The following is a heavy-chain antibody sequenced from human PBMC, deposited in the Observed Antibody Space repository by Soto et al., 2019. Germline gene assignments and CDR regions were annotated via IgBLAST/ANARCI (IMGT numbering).Heavy chain of an antibody. CDR3: AKECRSSSSLPRIDY. CDR2: ITWNSGSI. CDR1: GLTFNNYA. Sequence: EVQLVESGGGLVQPGRSLRLSCAASGLTFNNYAMHWVRQAPGKGLEWVSGITWNSGSIGYADSVKGRFTISRDNAKNSLYLQMTSLRAEDTAFYYCAKECRSSSSLPRIDYWGQGTLVTVSS. D-gene: IGHD6-6*01. J-gene: IGHJ4*02. V-gene: IGHV3-9*01.